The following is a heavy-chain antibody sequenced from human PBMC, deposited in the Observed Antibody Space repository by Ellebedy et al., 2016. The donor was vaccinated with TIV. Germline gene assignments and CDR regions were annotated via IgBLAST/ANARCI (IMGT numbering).Heavy chain of an antibody. CDR1: GEFFSGFS. D-gene: IGHD1-14*01. Sequence: SETLSLXXAVYGEFFSGFSWSWIRQPPGKGLEWIGEINHSGSSNYNPSLKSRVTVSVDTSKNQFSLKLSSMTVADTAVYYCARAGRGGGYYMDVWGKGTTVTVSS. CDR2: INHSGSS. CDR3: ARAGRGGGYYMDV. V-gene: IGHV4-34*01. J-gene: IGHJ6*03.